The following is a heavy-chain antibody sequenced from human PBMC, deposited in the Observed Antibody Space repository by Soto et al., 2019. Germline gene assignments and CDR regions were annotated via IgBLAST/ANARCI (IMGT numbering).Heavy chain of an antibody. CDR1: GGSISSYY. CDR2: IYHSGST. CDR3: ARGPGVRFDY. V-gene: IGHV4-59*01. D-gene: IGHD3-10*01. Sequence: SETLSLTCTVSGGSISSYYWSWIRQPPGKGLEWIGYIYHSGSTNYNPSLKSRVTISVDTSKNQFSLKLSSVTAADTAVYYCARGPGVRFDYWGQGTLVTVSS. J-gene: IGHJ4*02.